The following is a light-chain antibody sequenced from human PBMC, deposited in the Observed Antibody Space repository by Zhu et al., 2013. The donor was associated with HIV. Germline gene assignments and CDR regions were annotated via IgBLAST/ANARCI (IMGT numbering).Light chain of an antibody. Sequence: EIVMTQSPATLSVSPGERATLSCRASQSVAGNLAWYQQKPGQPPRLLIHGASTRATGIPARFSGSGSGTEFTLTISSLQSEDFAVYYCQHYNNWFRSFGQGTKLEIK. V-gene: IGKV3-15*01. CDR2: GAS. CDR1: QSVAGN. J-gene: IGKJ2*03. CDR3: QHYNNWFRS.